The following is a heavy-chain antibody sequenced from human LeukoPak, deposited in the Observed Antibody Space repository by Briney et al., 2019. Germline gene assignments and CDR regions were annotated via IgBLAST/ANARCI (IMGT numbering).Heavy chain of an antibody. CDR1: GGSISSGDYY. Sequence: SETLSLTCTVSGGSISSGDYYWSWIRQPPGKGLEWIGYIYYSGSTYYNPSLKSRVTISVDTSKNQFSLKLSSVTAADTAVYYCARQPYNWNYAHFDYWGQGILVTVSS. CDR3: ARQPYNWNYAHFDY. V-gene: IGHV4-30-4*01. D-gene: IGHD1-7*01. J-gene: IGHJ4*02. CDR2: IYYSGST.